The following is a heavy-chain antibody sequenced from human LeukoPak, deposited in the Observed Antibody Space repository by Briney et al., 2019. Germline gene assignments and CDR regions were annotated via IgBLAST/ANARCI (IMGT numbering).Heavy chain of an antibody. Sequence: PSETLSLTCTVSGGSSSIISDYWGWIRQPPGKGLEWIGSIYYSGSTYYNPSLKSRVTISVDTSKNQFSLKLTSVTAADTAVYSCARRVGARRGNLDHWGQGTWSPSPQ. V-gene: IGHV4-39*01. CDR1: GGSSSIISDY. CDR3: ARRVGARRGNLDH. CDR2: IYYSGST. J-gene: IGHJ4*02. D-gene: IGHD1-26*01.